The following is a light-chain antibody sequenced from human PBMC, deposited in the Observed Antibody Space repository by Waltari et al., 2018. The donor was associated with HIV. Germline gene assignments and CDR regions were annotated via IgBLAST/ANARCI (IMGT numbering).Light chain of an antibody. CDR1: SSDVGSYYL. V-gene: IGLV2-23*02. J-gene: IGLJ2*01. CDR2: EVS. CDR3: CASAGSSTVVV. Sequence: QSALTQPASVSGSPGQSITISCTGTSSDVGSYYLVSWYQQHPGKAPELMIYEVSKRPSGVSNRFSGSKSGNTASLTIAGLQAEDEADYYCCASAGSSTVVVFGGGTKLTVL.